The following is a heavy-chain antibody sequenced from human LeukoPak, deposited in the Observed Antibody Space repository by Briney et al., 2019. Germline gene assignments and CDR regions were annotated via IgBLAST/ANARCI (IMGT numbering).Heavy chain of an antibody. CDR3: ASSGGFDWLSGLYYFDY. V-gene: IGHV1-69*01. Sequence: SVKVSCKASGGTFSSYAISWVRRAPGQGREWMGGIIPIFGTANYAQKFQGRVTITADESTSTAYMELSSLRSEDTAVYYCASSGGFDWLSGLYYFDYWGQGTLFTVSS. CDR2: IIPIFGTA. CDR1: GGTFSSYA. J-gene: IGHJ4*02. D-gene: IGHD3-9*01.